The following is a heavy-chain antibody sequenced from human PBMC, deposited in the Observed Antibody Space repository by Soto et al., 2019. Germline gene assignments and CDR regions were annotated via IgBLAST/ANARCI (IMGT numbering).Heavy chain of an antibody. V-gene: IGHV3-48*02. Sequence: ISKITGKGLEWVSYISSSSSTIYYADSVKGRFTISRDNAKNSLYLQMNSMRDEDTVFYYSARVYSSGCKVMDVWGHGTTVTV. CDR2: ISSSSSTI. D-gene: IGHD6-19*01. CDR3: ARVYSSGCKVMDV. J-gene: IGHJ6*02.